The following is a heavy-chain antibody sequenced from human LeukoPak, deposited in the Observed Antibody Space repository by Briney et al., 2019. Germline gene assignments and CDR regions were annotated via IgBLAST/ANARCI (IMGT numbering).Heavy chain of an antibody. D-gene: IGHD3-9*01. V-gene: IGHV3-23*01. CDR3: AKDALYYDILTGYYVNQYYFDY. CDR1: GFTFSSYA. J-gene: IGHJ4*02. Sequence: GGSLRLSCAASGFTFSSYAMSWVRQAPGKGLERVSAISGCGGSTYYADAGKGRFTISRDNSKNTLYLQMNSLRAEDTAVYYCAKDALYYDILTGYYVNQYYFDYWGQGTLVTVSS. CDR2: ISGCGGST.